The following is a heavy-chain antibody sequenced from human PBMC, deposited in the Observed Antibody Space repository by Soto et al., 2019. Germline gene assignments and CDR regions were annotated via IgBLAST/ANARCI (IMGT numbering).Heavy chain of an antibody. V-gene: IGHV3-66*01. CDR2: VYSGGST. D-gene: IGHD2-15*01. Sequence: GSLRLSCAASGFTVSSNYMSWVRQAPGKGLEWVSLVYSGGSTYYADSDKGRFTISRDNSKNTLYLQLNSLRAEDTAVYYCARYGRYCSGGSCYYYYYYMDAWGKGTTVTVSS. CDR3: ARYGRYCSGGSCYYYYYYMDA. J-gene: IGHJ6*03. CDR1: GFTVSSNY.